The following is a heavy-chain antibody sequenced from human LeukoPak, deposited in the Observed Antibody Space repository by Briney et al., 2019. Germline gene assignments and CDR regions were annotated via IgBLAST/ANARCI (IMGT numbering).Heavy chain of an antibody. J-gene: IGHJ3*02. D-gene: IGHD6-13*01. CDR1: GFTFSSYS. Sequence: GGSLRLSCAASGFTFSSYSMNWVRQAPGKGLEWVSSISSSSSYIYYADSVKGRFTISRDNAKNSLYLRMNSLRAEDTAVYYCARASGYSSSFDAFDIWGQGTMVTVSS. CDR3: ARASGYSSSFDAFDI. CDR2: ISSSSSYI. V-gene: IGHV3-21*01.